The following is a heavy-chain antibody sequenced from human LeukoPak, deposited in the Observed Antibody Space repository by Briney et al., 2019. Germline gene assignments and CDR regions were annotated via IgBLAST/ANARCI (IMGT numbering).Heavy chain of an antibody. D-gene: IGHD6-13*01. CDR1: GFTFDDYA. J-gene: IGHJ4*02. CDR3: AKDGDSSSWDPFFDY. V-gene: IGHV3-43D*03. CDR2: ISWDGGST. Sequence: GGSLRLSCAASGFTFDDYAMHWVRQAPGKGLEWVSLISWDGGSTYYADSVKGRFTISRDNSKNSLYLQMNSLRAEDTALCYCAKDGDSSSWDPFFDYRGQGTLVTVSS.